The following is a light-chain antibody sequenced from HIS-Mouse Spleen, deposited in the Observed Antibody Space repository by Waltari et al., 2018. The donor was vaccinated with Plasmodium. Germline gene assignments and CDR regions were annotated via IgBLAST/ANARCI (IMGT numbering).Light chain of an antibody. V-gene: IGLV3-10*01. CDR2: EDS. Sequence: SYELTQPPSVSVSLGQTARITCPGDALPTKYAYWYQQKSGHAPVLVIEEDSKRPSGIPERFSGSSSGTMATLTISGAQVEDEADYYCYSTDSSGNHRVFGGGTKLTVL. CDR1: ALPTKY. CDR3: YSTDSSGNHRV. J-gene: IGLJ3*02.